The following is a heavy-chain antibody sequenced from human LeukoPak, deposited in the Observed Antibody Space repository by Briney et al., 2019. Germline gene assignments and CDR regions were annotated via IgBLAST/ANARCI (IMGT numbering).Heavy chain of an antibody. CDR1: GFTFRTYA. CDR3: ARILRAPLGYCSGGSCHRYHFDY. CDR2: ISGSGGST. V-gene: IGHV3-23*01. Sequence: GGSLRLSCAASGFTFRTYAMSWVRQAPGRGLEWVSTISGSGGSTYYADSVKGQFTISRDNSKNTLYLQMNSLRAEDTAVYYCARILRAPLGYCSGGSCHRYHFDYWGQGTLVTVSS. D-gene: IGHD2-15*01. J-gene: IGHJ4*02.